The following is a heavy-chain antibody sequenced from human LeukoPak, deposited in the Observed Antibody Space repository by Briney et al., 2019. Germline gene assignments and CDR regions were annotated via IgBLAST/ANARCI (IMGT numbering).Heavy chain of an antibody. D-gene: IGHD3-22*01. CDR3: ARDYYGSSGAPFFDY. J-gene: IGHJ4*02. CDR2: IYYSVST. CDR1: GGSISTYY. V-gene: IGHV4-59*01. Sequence: SETLSLTCTVSGGSISTYYWSSIRQPPGKGLELIGYIYYSVSTNYNPSLKSRVTISVDTSTNQFSLKLSSVTAADTAVYYCARDYYGSSGAPFFDYWGQGTLVTVSS.